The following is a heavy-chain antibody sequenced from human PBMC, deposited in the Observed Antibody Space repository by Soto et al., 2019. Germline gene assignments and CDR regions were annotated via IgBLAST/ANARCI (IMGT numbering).Heavy chain of an antibody. Sequence: GGSLRLSCVASGFTFSNAWIHWIRQAPGKGLEWVGRIKSKADGGTTDHAAPVRGRFSLSRDYSESTVYLLMNRLQSEDSAVYYCSYYYDSGTYLHVDYWGQGTLVTVSS. V-gene: IGHV3-15*01. CDR2: IKSKADGGTT. J-gene: IGHJ4*02. CDR3: SYYYDSGTYLHVDY. CDR1: GFTFSNAW. D-gene: IGHD3-22*01.